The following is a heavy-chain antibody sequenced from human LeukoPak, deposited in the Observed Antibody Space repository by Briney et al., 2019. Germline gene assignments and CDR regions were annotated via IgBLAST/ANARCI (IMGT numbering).Heavy chain of an antibody. J-gene: IGHJ4*02. V-gene: IGHV1-2*02. Sequence: ASVKLSCKSSGSTFTGYYMHWVRQAPGQGLEWMGVITLNTGDTDYSPKFQGRVTMTRDTSITTAYMELSRLRYDDTAVYYCARDQPALDYWGRGTLVTVSS. CDR2: ITLNTGDT. CDR1: GSTFTGYY. CDR3: ARDQPALDY.